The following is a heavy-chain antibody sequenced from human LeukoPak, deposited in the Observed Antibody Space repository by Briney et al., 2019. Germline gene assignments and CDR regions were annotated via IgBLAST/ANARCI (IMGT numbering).Heavy chain of an antibody. Sequence: ASVKVSCKASGYTFTSYDINWVRQATGQGLEWMGWMNPNSGNTGHAQKFQGRVTMTRNTSISTAYMELSSLRSEDTAVYYCARGDDSSGYYGYWGQGTVVTVSS. V-gene: IGHV1-8*01. D-gene: IGHD3-22*01. CDR1: GYTFTSYD. CDR2: MNPNSGNT. CDR3: ARGDDSSGYYGY. J-gene: IGHJ4*02.